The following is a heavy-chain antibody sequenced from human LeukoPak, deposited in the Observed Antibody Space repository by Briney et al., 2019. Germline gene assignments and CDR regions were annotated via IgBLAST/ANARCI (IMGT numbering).Heavy chain of an antibody. J-gene: IGHJ2*01. CDR3: ARMPSQGDYWYFDL. CDR1: GFSLSTSGMC. Sequence: SGPALVKPTQTLTLTCTFSGFSLSTSGMCVSWIRQPPGKALEWLARIDWDDDKYYSTSLKTRLTISKDTSKNQVVLTMTNMDPVDTATYYCARMPSQGDYWYFDLWGRGTLVTVSS. CDR2: IDWDDDK. V-gene: IGHV2-70*11.